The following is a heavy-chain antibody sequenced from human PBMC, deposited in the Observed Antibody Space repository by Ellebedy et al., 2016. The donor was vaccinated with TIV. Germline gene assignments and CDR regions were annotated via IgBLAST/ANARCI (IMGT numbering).Heavy chain of an antibody. CDR3: ARGFIADYDFWSGAKTKYFQH. D-gene: IGHD3-3*01. CDR1: GGSFSGYY. Sequence: MPGGSLRLSCAVYGGSFSGYYWSWIRQPPGKGLEWIGDINHSGSTNYNPSLKSRVTISVDTSKNQFSLKLSSVTAADTAVYYCARGFIADYDFWSGAKTKYFQHWGQGTLVTVSS. CDR2: INHSGST. V-gene: IGHV4-34*01. J-gene: IGHJ1*01.